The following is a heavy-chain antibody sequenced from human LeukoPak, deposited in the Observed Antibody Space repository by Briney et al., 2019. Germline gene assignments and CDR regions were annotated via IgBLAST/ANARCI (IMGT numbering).Heavy chain of an antibody. J-gene: IGHJ4*02. CDR3: GQQQPGKWLAVDS. CDR2: ISSSSSYI. CDR1: GFTFSSYS. D-gene: IGHD6-19*01. Sequence: GGALRLSCAASGFTFSSYSMNWVSQAPGKGLQRVSSISSSSSYIYYADSVKGRFTISRDNAKNSLYLQMNSLRAEDTAVYYCGQQQPGKWLAVDSWGQGTLVTVSS. V-gene: IGHV3-21*04.